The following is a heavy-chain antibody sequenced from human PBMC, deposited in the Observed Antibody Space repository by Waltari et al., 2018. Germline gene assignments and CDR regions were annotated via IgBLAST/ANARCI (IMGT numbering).Heavy chain of an antibody. D-gene: IGHD7-27*01. CDR2: IYYSGRP. CDR1: GGSISSSSYY. V-gene: IGHV4-39*07. Sequence: QLQLQESGPGLVKPSETLSLTCTVSGGSISSSSYYWGWIRQPPGKGLEGMGRIYYSGRPYYTPSLKSRVPISVDTSKNQFSRKLSSVTAADTAVYYWARHITAWGSDYWGQGTLVTVSS. CDR3: ARHITAWGSDY. J-gene: IGHJ4*02.